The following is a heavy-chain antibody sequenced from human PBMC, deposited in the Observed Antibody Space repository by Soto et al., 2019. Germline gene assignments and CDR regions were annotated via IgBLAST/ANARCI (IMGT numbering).Heavy chain of an antibody. J-gene: IGHJ5*02. Sequence: ASVKVSCKASGNTFTGHYMHWVRQATGQGLEWIGWMNPNSGETGYAQKFQGRVTMTRSASLSTAYLELSSLRSEDTAVYYCARVAVAARPRWYNWFDPWGQGTLVTVSS. CDR3: ARVAVAARPRWYNWFDP. CDR2: MNPNSGET. CDR1: GNTFTGHY. D-gene: IGHD2-15*01. V-gene: IGHV1-8*02.